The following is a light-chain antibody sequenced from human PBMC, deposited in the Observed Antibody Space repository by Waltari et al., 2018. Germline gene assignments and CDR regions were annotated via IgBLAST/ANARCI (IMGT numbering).Light chain of an antibody. J-gene: IGKJ4*01. CDR1: QSVLYNSDNKNY. Sequence: DIVMTQSPASLSVSLGERDTINCKSSQSVLYNSDNKNYLAWYQQKPGQPPKLLIYWASIQESGVPDRFSGSGSGTDFTLTISSLQAEDLSIYYCQQTYSAPLSFGGGTKVEMK. V-gene: IGKV4-1*01. CDR2: WAS. CDR3: QQTYSAPLS.